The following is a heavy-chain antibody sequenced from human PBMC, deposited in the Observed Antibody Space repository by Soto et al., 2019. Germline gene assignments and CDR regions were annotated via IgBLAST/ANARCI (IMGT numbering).Heavy chain of an antibody. Sequence: GASVKVSCKASGGTFSSYAISWVRQAPGQGLEWMGGIIPIFGTANYAQKFQGRVTITADESTSTAYMELSSLRAEDTAIYYCAKDGYDSSGDLYYFDYWGQGIPVTVSS. CDR1: GGTFSSYA. CDR2: IIPIFGTA. V-gene: IGHV1-69*13. J-gene: IGHJ4*02. CDR3: AKDGYDSSGDLYYFDY. D-gene: IGHD3-22*01.